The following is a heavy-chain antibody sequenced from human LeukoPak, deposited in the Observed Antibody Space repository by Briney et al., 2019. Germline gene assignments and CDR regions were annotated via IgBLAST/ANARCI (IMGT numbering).Heavy chain of an antibody. CDR1: GFIVSDSY. J-gene: IGHJ1*01. Sequence: GGSLRLSCAGSGFIVSDSYTSWVRQGPGKGLEWVSAICSSGSTDYADSVRGRFTIARDTSKNMVYLQMNSLTAEDTATYYCARRTGAAPGEFFLHWGQGTLVTVSS. D-gene: IGHD6-19*01. CDR2: ICSSGST. V-gene: IGHV3-53*01. CDR3: ARRTGAAPGEFFLH.